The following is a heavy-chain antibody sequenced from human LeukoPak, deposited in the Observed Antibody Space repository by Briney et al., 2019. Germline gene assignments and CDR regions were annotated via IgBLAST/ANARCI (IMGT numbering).Heavy chain of an antibody. V-gene: IGHV1-69*13. Sequence: SVKVSCKASGGTFSSYAISWVRQAPGQGLEWMGGIIPIFGTANYAQKFQGRVTITADESTSTAYMELSSLRSEDTAVYYCARAVYYHGSGSPDYYYGMDVWGKGTTVTVSS. D-gene: IGHD3-10*01. J-gene: IGHJ6*04. CDR3: ARAVYYHGSGSPDYYYGMDV. CDR2: IIPIFGTA. CDR1: GGTFSSYA.